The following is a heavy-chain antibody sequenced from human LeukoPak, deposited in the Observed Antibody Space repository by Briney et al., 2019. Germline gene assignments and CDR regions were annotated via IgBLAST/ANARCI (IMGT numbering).Heavy chain of an antibody. CDR1: GFTFSSYA. D-gene: IGHD1/OR15-1a*01. CDR3: ARWSTTPDTEAGDY. CDR2: VSGSGDST. V-gene: IGHV3-23*01. J-gene: IGHJ4*02. Sequence: GGSLRLSCAGSGFTFSSYAMSWVRQAPGKGLEWVSAVSGSGDSTYYTDSVKGRFTISRDNSKSTLYLQMNNLRAEDTAVYFCARWSTTPDTEAGDYWGQGTLVTVSS.